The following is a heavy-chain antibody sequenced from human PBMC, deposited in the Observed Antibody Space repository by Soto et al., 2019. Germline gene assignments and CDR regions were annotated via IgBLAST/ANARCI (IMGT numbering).Heavy chain of an antibody. CDR2: ISWNSGSI. J-gene: IGHJ2*01. CDR3: AKDSIVVVPAAMRGGDWYFDR. Sequence: EVQLVESGGGLVQPGRSLRLSCEASGFTFDDYAMHWVRQAPGKGLEWVSGISWNSGSIGYADSVKGRFTISRDNAKNSLYLQMNSLRAEDTALYYCAKDSIVVVPAAMRGGDWYFDRWGRGTLVTVSS. CDR1: GFTFDDYA. D-gene: IGHD2-2*01. V-gene: IGHV3-9*01.